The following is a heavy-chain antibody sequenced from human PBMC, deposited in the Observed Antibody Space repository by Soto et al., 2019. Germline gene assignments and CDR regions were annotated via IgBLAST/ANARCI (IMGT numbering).Heavy chain of an antibody. D-gene: IGHD2-21*01. CDR3: ARPLWHVGAFDI. CDR2: IYYSGST. Sequence: QLQLQESGPGLVKPSETLSLTCTVSGGSISSSSYYWGWIRQPPGKGLEWIGSIYYSGSTYYNPSLKSRVTISVDTSKNQFSLKLSSVTAADTAVYYCARPLWHVGAFDIWGQGTMVTVSS. J-gene: IGHJ3*02. V-gene: IGHV4-39*01. CDR1: GGSISSSSYY.